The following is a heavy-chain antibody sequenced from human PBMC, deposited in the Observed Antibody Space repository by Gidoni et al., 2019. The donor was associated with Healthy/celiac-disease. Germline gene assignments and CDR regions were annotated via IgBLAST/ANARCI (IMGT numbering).Heavy chain of an antibody. Sequence: QVQLVESGGGVVQPGRSLRLSCAASGFTFRSYGMHWVRQAPGKGLVWVAVISYDGSNKYYADSVKGRFTISRDNSKNTLYLQMNSLRAEDTAVYYCAKEEGDTATLDAFDIWGQGTMVTVFS. D-gene: IGHD5-18*01. CDR2: ISYDGSNK. CDR3: AKEEGDTATLDAFDI. V-gene: IGHV3-30*18. CDR1: GFTFRSYG. J-gene: IGHJ3*02.